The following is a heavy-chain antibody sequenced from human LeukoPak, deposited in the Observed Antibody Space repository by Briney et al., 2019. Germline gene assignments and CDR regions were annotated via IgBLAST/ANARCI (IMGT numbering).Heavy chain of an antibody. CDR3: ARTGFFGVVTNYYYYYMDV. V-gene: IGHV4-34*01. D-gene: IGHD3-3*01. CDR1: GGSFSGYY. Sequence: SETLSLTCAVYGGSFSGYYWSWIRQPPGKGLEWIGEINHSGSTNYNPSLKSRVTISVDTSKNQFTLKLSSVTAADTAVYYCARTGFFGVVTNYYYYYMDVWGKGTTVTVSS. CDR2: INHSGST. J-gene: IGHJ6*03.